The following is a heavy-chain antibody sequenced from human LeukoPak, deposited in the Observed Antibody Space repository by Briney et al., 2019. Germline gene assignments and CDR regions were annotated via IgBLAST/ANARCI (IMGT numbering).Heavy chain of an antibody. J-gene: IGHJ6*02. D-gene: IGHD4-17*01. CDR2: ISAYNGNT. CDR3: ARCGVYGDYYYYYGMDV. V-gene: IGHV1-18*01. CDR1: GYTFTSYG. Sequence: GASVKVSCKASGYTFTSYGISWVRQAPGQGLEWMGWISAYNGNTNYAQKLQGRVTMTTDTSTSIAYMELRSLRSDDTAVYYCARCGVYGDYYYYYGMDVWGQGTTVTVSS.